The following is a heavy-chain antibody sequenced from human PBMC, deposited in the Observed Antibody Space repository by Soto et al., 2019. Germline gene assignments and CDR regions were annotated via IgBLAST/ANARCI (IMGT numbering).Heavy chain of an antibody. CDR2: IYYSGRT. D-gene: IGHD2-21*02. Sequence: LTCIFSCVSISSTSYYWGWFRQPPGKGLEWIGSIYYSGRTYYNPSFKSRVTISIDTSKNQFSLKLSSVTATDTAVYYCDRQRTTVVTQAYFDHWGQGALVTVSS. V-gene: IGHV4-39*01. CDR1: CVSISSTSYY. J-gene: IGHJ4*02. CDR3: DRQRTTVVTQAYFDH.